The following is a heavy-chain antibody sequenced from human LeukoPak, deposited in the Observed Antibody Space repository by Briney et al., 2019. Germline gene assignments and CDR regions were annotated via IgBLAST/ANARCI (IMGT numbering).Heavy chain of an antibody. D-gene: IGHD5-18*01. Sequence: PSETLSLTCSVSVGSIYISSAYWGWIRQPPGKGLEWIGSIYYSKNTYYNPSLKSRVTISADTSKNQFSLTMGSVSATDTAVYSCPSPRGFGYGDFDYWGQGTLVTVSS. CDR2: IYYSKNT. V-gene: IGHV4-39*01. CDR1: VGSIYISSAY. CDR3: PSPRGFGYGDFDY. J-gene: IGHJ4*02.